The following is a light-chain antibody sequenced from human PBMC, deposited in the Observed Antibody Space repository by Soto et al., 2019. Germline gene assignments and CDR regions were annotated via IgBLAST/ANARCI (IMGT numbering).Light chain of an antibody. CDR3: QVWDSITYHVV. J-gene: IGLJ2*01. Sequence: SYELTQPPSVSVAPGKTARMTCGGDNIGSKSVHWYQQKPGQAPVLVIYYDVDRPSGIPERFSGSKSENTATLTISRAEAADEADYYCQVWDSITYHVVFGGGTKLTVL. CDR2: YDV. CDR1: NIGSKS. V-gene: IGLV3-21*04.